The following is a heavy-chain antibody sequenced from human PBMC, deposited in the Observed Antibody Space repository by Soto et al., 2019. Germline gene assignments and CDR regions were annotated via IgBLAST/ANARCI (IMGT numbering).Heavy chain of an antibody. CDR1: GFTVSSNY. Sequence: PGGSLRLSCAASGFTVSSNYMSWVRQAPGKGLEWVSVIYSGGSTYYADSVKGRFTISRHNSKNTLYLQMNSLRAEDTAVYYCAREELGITGAPERPSYYMDVWGKGTTVTVSS. D-gene: IGHD1-20*01. V-gene: IGHV3-53*04. CDR2: IYSGGST. CDR3: AREELGITGAPERPSYYMDV. J-gene: IGHJ6*03.